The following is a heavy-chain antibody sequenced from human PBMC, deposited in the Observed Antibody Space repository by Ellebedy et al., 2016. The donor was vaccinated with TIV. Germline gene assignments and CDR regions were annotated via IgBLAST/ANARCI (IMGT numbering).Heavy chain of an antibody. Sequence: PGGSLRLSCHVSGYIFTNYWIGWVRQRPGEGLEWMGITYPGDSDTRYTPSFQGQVTVSADKSINTAYLQWGGLKASDTAIYSCARLRAAIPGTRHLGWYFDVWGRGTLVTVSS. CDR3: ARLRAAIPGTRHLGWYFDV. V-gene: IGHV5-51*01. D-gene: IGHD1-1*01. CDR1: GYIFTNYW. CDR2: TYPGDSDT. J-gene: IGHJ2*01.